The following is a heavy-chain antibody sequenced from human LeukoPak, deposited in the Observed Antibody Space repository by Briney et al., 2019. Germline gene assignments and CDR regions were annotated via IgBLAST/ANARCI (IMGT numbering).Heavy chain of an antibody. CDR1: GGTFSIYA. D-gene: IGHD6-13*01. V-gene: IGHV1-69*05. CDR3: VGIAAAGRSRYYYMAV. CDR2: IIPIFGTA. J-gene: IGHJ6*03. Sequence: GAAVTVSLKASGGTFSIYAISWVRQAPGQGLEWMGGIIPIFGTANYAQNFQGRVTITTDESTSTAYMELSSLRSEDTAVYYCVGIAAAGRSRYYYMAVWGTESTATVSS.